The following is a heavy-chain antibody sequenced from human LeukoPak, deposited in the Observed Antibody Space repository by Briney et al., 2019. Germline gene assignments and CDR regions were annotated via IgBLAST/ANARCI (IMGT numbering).Heavy chain of an antibody. CDR3: ARDSGQQLALRNWFDP. V-gene: IGHV4-39*07. Sequence: SETLSLTCTVSGGSISSYYWGWIRQPPGKGLEWIGSIYYSGSTYYNPSLKSRVTISVDTSKNQFSLKLSSVTAADTAVYYCARDSGQQLALRNWFDPWGQGTLVTVSS. CDR2: IYYSGST. D-gene: IGHD6-13*01. CDR1: GGSISSYY. J-gene: IGHJ5*02.